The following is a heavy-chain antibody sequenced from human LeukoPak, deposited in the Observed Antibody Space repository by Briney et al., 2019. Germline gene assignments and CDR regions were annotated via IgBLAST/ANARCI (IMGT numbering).Heavy chain of an antibody. CDR3: ARSQIINYYDSSGYYSSPFLYI. Sequence: ASVKVSCKASGYTFTGYCMHWVRQAPGQGLEWMGWINPNRGGTNYAQKFQGRVTMTRDTSISTAYMELSRLRSDDTAVYYCARSQIINYYDSSGYYSSPFLYIWGQGTLVTVSS. D-gene: IGHD3-22*01. CDR2: INPNRGGT. J-gene: IGHJ4*02. V-gene: IGHV1-2*02. CDR1: GYTFTGYC.